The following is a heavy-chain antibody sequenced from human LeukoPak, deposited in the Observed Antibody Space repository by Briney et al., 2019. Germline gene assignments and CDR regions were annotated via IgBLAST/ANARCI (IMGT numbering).Heavy chain of an antibody. CDR1: GFTFSSYA. J-gene: IGHJ4*02. CDR2: TSGSGGST. CDR3: AKLGGVWFGELDY. Sequence: PGGSLRLSCAASGFTFSSYAMGWVRQAPGKGLEWVSATSGSGGSTYYADSVKGRFTISRDNSKNTLYLQMNSLRAEDTAVYYCAKLGGVWFGELDYWGQGTLVTVSS. V-gene: IGHV3-23*01. D-gene: IGHD3-10*01.